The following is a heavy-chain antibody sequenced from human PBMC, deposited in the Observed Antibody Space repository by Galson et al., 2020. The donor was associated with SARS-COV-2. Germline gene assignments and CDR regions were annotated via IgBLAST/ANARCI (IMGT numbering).Heavy chain of an antibody. D-gene: IGHD1-26*01. V-gene: IGHV1-24*01. J-gene: IGHJ5*02. Sequence: ASVKVSCKVSGYTLTELSMHWVRQAPGKGLEWMGGFDPEDGETIYAQKFQGRVTMTEDTSTDTAYMELSSLRSEDTAVYYCATAPGVGATSWFDPWGQGTLVTVSS. CDR3: ATAPGVGATSWFDP. CDR1: GYTLTELS. CDR2: FDPEDGET.